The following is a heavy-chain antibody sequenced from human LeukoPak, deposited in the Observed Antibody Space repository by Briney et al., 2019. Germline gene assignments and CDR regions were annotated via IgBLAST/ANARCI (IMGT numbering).Heavy chain of an antibody. CDR2: INPNSGGT. J-gene: IGHJ4*02. Sequence: ASVTVSCTASGYTFTGYYMHWVRQAPGQGLEWMGWINPNSGGTNYAQKFQGWVTMTRDTSISTAYMELSRLRSDDTAVYYCAIGLDYDILTGYPPVYWGQGTLVTVSS. D-gene: IGHD3-9*01. V-gene: IGHV1-2*04. CDR3: AIGLDYDILTGYPPVY. CDR1: GYTFTGYY.